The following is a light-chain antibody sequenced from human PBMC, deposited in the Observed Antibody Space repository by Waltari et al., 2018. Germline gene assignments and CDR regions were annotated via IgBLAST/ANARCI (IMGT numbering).Light chain of an antibody. V-gene: IGLV2-14*03. CDR3: SSYTTDSLGV. CDR2: DVT. Sequence: QSALTQPASVSGSPGQSISISCTGTSSDVGGYDYVSWYQQHPGKAPKLMIYDVTHRPSGVPNRFSGAKAGITASLTIAGLQPEDEADYYCSSYTTDSLGVFGGGTKLTVL. CDR1: SSDVGGYDY. J-gene: IGLJ2*01.